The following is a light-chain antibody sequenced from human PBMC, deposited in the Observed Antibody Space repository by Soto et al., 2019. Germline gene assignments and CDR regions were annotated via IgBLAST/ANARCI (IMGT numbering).Light chain of an antibody. J-gene: IGLJ1*01. V-gene: IGLV2-18*02. CDR3: ASYTPSTTRFV. CDR1: RSDVGSYNR. Sequence: QSVLTQPPSVSGSPGQSVTIPCTGTRSDVGSYNRVSWYQQPPGTAPQVMIYEGSNRPPGVPARFSGPKSGTTASLPISGLQAEDGADYYCASYTPSTTRFVFGTGTKVTVL. CDR2: EGS.